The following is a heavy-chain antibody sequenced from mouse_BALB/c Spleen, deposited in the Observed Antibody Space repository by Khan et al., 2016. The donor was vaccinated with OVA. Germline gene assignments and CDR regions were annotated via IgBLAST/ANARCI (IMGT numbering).Heavy chain of an antibody. CDR2: ITPNNGGT. CDR3: ARGGFGSPFAY. Sequence: VQLQQSGPELVKPGASVKIPCKASGYAFTDYNMDWVKQSHGKSLEWIGDITPNNGGTIYNQKFKDKATLTVDRSSNTAYMELRSLTSEDTAVSYCARGGFGSPFAYWGQGTLVTVSA. CDR1: GYAFTDYN. D-gene: IGHD1-1*01. J-gene: IGHJ3*01. V-gene: IGHV1-18*01.